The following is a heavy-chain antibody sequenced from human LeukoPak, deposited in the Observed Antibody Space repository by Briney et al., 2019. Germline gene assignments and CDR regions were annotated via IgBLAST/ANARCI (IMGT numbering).Heavy chain of an antibody. V-gene: IGHV1-2*02. Sequence: ASVKVSCKASGYTFTGYYMHRVRQAPGQGLEWMGWINPNSGGTNHAQKFQGRVTMTRDTSISTAYMELSRLRSDDTAVYYCARNTHWQWLVNFDYWGQGTLVTVSS. CDR1: GYTFTGYY. J-gene: IGHJ4*02. CDR3: ARNTHWQWLVNFDY. CDR2: INPNSGGT. D-gene: IGHD6-19*01.